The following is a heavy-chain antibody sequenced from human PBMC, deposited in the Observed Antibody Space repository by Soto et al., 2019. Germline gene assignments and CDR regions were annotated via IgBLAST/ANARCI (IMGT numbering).Heavy chain of an antibody. J-gene: IGHJ4*02. Sequence: PSETLSVTCTVSCDSISNDYWTWIRQPPGKGLEWIGYIYYSGTTNYNPSLKSRVTISVDTSKNQFSLKLSSVTAADTAVYYCARQLSTWGQGTLVTVSS. CDR2: IYYSGTT. CDR3: ARQLST. CDR1: CDSISNDY. V-gene: IGHV4-59*08.